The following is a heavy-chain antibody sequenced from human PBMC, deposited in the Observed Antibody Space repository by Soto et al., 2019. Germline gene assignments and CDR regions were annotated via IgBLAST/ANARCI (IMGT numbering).Heavy chain of an antibody. V-gene: IGHV3-30-3*01. CDR3: ARDRGGYDFDY. J-gene: IGHJ4*02. CDR1: GFTFSSYA. CDR2: ISYDGSNK. D-gene: IGHD5-12*01. Sequence: QVQLVESGGGVVQPGRSLRLSCAASGFTFSSYAMHWVRQAPGKGLEWVAVISYDGSNKYYADSVKGRFTISRDNSKNTLYLQTNSLRAEDTAVYYCARDRGGYDFDYWGQGTLVTVSS.